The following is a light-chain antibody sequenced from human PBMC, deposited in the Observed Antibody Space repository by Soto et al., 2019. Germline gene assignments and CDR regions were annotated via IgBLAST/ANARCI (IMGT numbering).Light chain of an antibody. J-gene: IGKJ1*01. Sequence: DLPMTQSPSSLSASVGDRVTITCQASQDITNHLHWYQQKPGKAPKLLIYDASNLETGVPSRFSGSGFWTDFTFIINTLQPGDFATYYCQHCHILPWTFGQGTKVEIK. CDR3: QHCHILPWT. V-gene: IGKV1-33*01. CDR2: DAS. CDR1: QDITNH.